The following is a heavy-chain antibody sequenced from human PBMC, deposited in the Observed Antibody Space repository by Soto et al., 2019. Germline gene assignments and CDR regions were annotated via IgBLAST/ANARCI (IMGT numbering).Heavy chain of an antibody. Sequence: AASVKVSCKASGGTFSSYAISWVRQAPGQGLEWMGGIIPIFGTANYAQKFQGRVTITADESTSTAYMELSSLRSEDTAVYYCARDGNYDSSGYYYSAFDYWGQGTLVTVSS. CDR1: GGTFSSYA. V-gene: IGHV1-69*13. J-gene: IGHJ4*02. CDR2: IIPIFGTA. D-gene: IGHD3-22*01. CDR3: ARDGNYDSSGYYYSAFDY.